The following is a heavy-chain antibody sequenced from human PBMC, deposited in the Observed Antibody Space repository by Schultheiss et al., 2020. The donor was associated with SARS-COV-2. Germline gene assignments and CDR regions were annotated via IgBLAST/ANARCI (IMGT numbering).Heavy chain of an antibody. CDR1: GFTFSSYA. Sequence: GGSLRLSCAASGFTFSSYAMHWVRQAPGKGLEWVAVIWYDGSNKYYADSVKGRFTISRDNSKNTLYLQMNSLRAEDTAVYYCARSGDGDILEWLFLNWYFDLWGRGTLVTVSS. J-gene: IGHJ2*01. D-gene: IGHD3-3*01. V-gene: IGHV3-30*04. CDR2: IWYDGSNK. CDR3: ARSGDGDILEWLFLNWYFDL.